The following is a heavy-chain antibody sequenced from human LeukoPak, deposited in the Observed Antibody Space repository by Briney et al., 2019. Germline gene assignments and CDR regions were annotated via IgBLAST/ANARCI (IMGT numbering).Heavy chain of an antibody. CDR2: IKKDGSET. CDR3: ARENLAAAGKGSKYYFDY. J-gene: IGHJ4*02. CDR1: GFIFGTYW. Sequence: GGSLRLSCVGSGFIFGTYWMNWVRQAPGKGLEWVAHIKKDGSETYYVDSVKGRFTISRDNAKNSLYLQMNSLRAEDTAVYYCARENLAAAGKGSKYYFDYWGQGTLVTVSS. D-gene: IGHD6-13*01. V-gene: IGHV3-7*01.